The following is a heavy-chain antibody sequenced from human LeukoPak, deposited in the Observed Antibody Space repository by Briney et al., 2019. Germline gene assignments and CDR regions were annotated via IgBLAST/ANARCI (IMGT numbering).Heavy chain of an antibody. Sequence: GGSLRLSCAASGFTFSGYAMHWVRQAPGKGLEWVAVISYDGSNEYYADSVKGRFTISRDNSKNTLYLQMNNLRAEDTAVYYCAKVTSGGSCYQSDYWGQGTLVTVSS. CDR3: AKVTSGGSCYQSDY. CDR1: GFTFSGYA. V-gene: IGHV3-30-3*01. CDR2: ISYDGSNE. J-gene: IGHJ4*02. D-gene: IGHD2-15*01.